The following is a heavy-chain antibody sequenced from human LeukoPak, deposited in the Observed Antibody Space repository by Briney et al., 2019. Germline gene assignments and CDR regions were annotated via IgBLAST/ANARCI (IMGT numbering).Heavy chain of an antibody. Sequence: PSETLSLTCTVSGGSISSYYWSWIRQPAGKGLEWIGRIYTSGSTNYNPSLKSRITMSVDTSKSEFSLKLTSVTAADTAVYYCARGGSYFYDYYMDVWGKGATVTVSS. CDR3: ARGGSYFYDYYMDV. V-gene: IGHV4-4*07. CDR2: IYTSGST. CDR1: GGSISSYY. D-gene: IGHD1-26*01. J-gene: IGHJ6*03.